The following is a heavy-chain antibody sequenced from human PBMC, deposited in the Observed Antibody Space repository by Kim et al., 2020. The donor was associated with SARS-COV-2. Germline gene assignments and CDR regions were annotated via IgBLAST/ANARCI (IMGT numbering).Heavy chain of an antibody. D-gene: IGHD3-3*01. CDR3: ARDDFWSGSSSRGADY. Sequence: VKGRFTLSRDNAKNSLDLEMNSLRAEDTGVYYCARDDFWSGSSSRGADYWGQGTLVTVSS. J-gene: IGHJ4*02. V-gene: IGHV3-21*01.